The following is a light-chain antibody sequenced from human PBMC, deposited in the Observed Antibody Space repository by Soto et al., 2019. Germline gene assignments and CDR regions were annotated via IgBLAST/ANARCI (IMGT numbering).Light chain of an antibody. CDR3: LIWHTSAYV. CDR1: SGINVGDYR. Sequence: QPVLTQPASLSASPGTSASLTCTLPSGINVGDYRIYWYQQKPGSPPQYLLNYKSDSDNQQGSGVPSRFSGSKDASANAGILLISGIQSEDEADYYCLIWHTSAYVFGTGTKVTVL. CDR2: YKSDSDN. J-gene: IGLJ1*01. V-gene: IGLV5-45*01.